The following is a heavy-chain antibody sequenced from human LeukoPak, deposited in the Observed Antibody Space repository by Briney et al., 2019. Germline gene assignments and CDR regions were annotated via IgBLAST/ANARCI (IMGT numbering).Heavy chain of an antibody. Sequence: QTLSLTPALSVDSVSSNSAAWNWIRQSPSRGLEWLGRTYYRSKWYTNYAVSVKSRITINPDTSKNQFSLQLNSVTPEDTAVYYCARDLDWFDPWGQGSLVTVSS. CDR1: VDSVSSNSAA. V-gene: IGHV6-1*01. J-gene: IGHJ5*02. CDR2: TYYRSKWYT. CDR3: ARDLDWFDP.